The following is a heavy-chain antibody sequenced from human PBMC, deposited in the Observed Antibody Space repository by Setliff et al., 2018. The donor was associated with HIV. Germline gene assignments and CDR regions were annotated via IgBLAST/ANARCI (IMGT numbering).Heavy chain of an antibody. V-gene: IGHV4-59*12. CDR2: IYYSGST. CDR1: GGSFSNFF. J-gene: IGHJ3*01. CDR3: ARVQMAYAAFDV. D-gene: IGHD4-17*01. Sequence: PSETLSLTCTVSGGSFSNFFWNWIRQPPGKGLEWIGSIYYSGSTYYNPSLKSRVTLSLDTSRNQFSLNLTSVTAADTAVYYCARVQMAYAAFDVWGQGTMVTVSS.